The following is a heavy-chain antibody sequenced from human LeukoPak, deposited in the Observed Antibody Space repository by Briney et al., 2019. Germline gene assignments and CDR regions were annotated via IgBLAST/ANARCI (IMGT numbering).Heavy chain of an antibody. Sequence: ASVKVSCKASGYTFTCYYMHWVRQAPGQGLEWMGWINPNSGGTNYAQKFQGRVTMTRDTSISTAYMELSRLRSDDTAVYYCARVNKPSVAGTDSSYFDYWGQGTLVTVSS. CDR1: GYTFTCYY. V-gene: IGHV1-2*02. D-gene: IGHD6-19*01. CDR3: ARVNKPSVAGTDSSYFDY. J-gene: IGHJ4*02. CDR2: INPNSGGT.